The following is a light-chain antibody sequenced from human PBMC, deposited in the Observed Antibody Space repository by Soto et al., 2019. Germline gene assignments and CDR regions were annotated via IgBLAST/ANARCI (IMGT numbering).Light chain of an antibody. J-gene: IGKJ3*01. CDR1: KSISSY. CDR3: QQSYSPPFT. Sequence: DIQMTQSPSSLSASVGDRVTITCRATKSISSYLNRYQQKPGKSPDLLIYASSSLQSGVPSRFSGSGSGTDFTLTISSLQPEDSATYYCQQSYSPPFTCGPGTKVDIK. V-gene: IGKV1-39*01. CDR2: ASS.